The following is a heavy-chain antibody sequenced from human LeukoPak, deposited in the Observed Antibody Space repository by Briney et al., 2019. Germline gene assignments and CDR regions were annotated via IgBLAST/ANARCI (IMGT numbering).Heavy chain of an antibody. CDR3: AREFLNY. J-gene: IGHJ4*02. D-gene: IGHD3-3*01. CDR1: GFSCCVCS. V-gene: IGHV3-48*02. Sequence: GGSCRISGAASGFSCCVCSMKGVGPAAWKGLEWISYINGGSTIIHYADSVKGRFTISRDNAKNSLYLQMSSLRDEDTAVYYCAREFLNYWGQGTLVTVAS. CDR2: INGGSTII.